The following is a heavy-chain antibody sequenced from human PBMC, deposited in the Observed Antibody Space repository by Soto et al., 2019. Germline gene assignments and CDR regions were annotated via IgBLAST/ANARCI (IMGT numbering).Heavy chain of an antibody. Sequence: QITLKESGPTLVKPTQTLTLTCTFSGFSLSTSGVGVGWIRQPPGKALEWLALIYWDDDKRYSPSLKSRLTITKDTSKNPGVLTMTNMDPVDTATYYCAQDITPYGMDVWGQGTTVTVSS. D-gene: IGHD2-15*01. CDR3: AQDITPYGMDV. CDR1: GFSLSTSGVG. J-gene: IGHJ6*02. V-gene: IGHV2-5*02. CDR2: IYWDDDK.